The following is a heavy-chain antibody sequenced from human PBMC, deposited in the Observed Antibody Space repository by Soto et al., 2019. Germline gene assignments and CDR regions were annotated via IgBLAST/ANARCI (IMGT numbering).Heavy chain of an antibody. J-gene: IGHJ4*02. Sequence: ASETVSLTCTVSGGSISSYYWSWIRQPPGKGLEWIGYIYYSGSTNYNPSLKSRVTISVDTSKNQFSLKLSSVTAADTAVYYCARARSIAAAGFDYWGQGTLVTV. V-gene: IGHV4-59*01. CDR1: GGSISSYY. D-gene: IGHD6-13*01. CDR3: ARARSIAAAGFDY. CDR2: IYYSGST.